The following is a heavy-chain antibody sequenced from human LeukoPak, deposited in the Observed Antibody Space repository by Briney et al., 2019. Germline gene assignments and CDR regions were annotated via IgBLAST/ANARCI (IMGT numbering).Heavy chain of an antibody. CDR1: GFXFSSYE. CDR3: ARPDY. J-gene: IGHJ4*02. Sequence: GALRLSCAASGFXFSSYEMNWVRQAPGKGLEWVSYISNSGNTIYYADSVKGRFTISRDNAKNSLYLQMNSLSAEDTAVYYCARPDYWGQGTLVTVSS. V-gene: IGHV3-48*03. CDR2: ISNSGNTI.